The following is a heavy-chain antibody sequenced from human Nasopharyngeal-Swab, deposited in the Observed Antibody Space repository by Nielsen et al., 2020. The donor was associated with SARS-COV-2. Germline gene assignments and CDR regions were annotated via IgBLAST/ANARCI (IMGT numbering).Heavy chain of an antibody. CDR1: GYTFTGYY. Sequence: ASVKVSCKASGYTFTGYYIHWVRQVPGQGLEWMGRINPYSGGTKYAQKFQGRVTMTRDTSISTAYMELSRLRSDDTAVYYCARDYCGGDCFPDSWGQGTLVTVSS. V-gene: IGHV1-2*06. CDR3: ARDYCGGDCFPDS. D-gene: IGHD2-21*02. J-gene: IGHJ4*02. CDR2: INPYSGGT.